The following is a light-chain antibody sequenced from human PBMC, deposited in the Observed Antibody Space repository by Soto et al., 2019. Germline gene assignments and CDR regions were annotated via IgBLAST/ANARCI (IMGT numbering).Light chain of an antibody. CDR3: SSYTSASTVV. V-gene: IGLV2-14*01. CDR1: SSDVGGYNY. CDR2: EVT. Sequence: QSVLTQPPSVSGSPGQSITISCTGTSSDVGGYNYVSWYQQHPGKAPKLLLSEVTDRASGVSNRFSGSKSGDTASLTISGLQAEDEADYYCSSYTSASTVVFGGGTKLTVL. J-gene: IGLJ3*02.